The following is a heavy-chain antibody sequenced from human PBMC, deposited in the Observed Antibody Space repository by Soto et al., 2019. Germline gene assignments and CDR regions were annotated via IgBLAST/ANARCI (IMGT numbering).Heavy chain of an antibody. D-gene: IGHD3-3*01. CDR2: IKQEGSET. CDR1: EFIFSTCW. Sequence: ESGGGLVQPGGSLRLSCAASEFIFSTCWMSWVRQAPGKGLEWVATIKQEGSETYYVDSVEGRFTISRDNAKNSLHLQMNSLRVEDTAVYYCARQGRGRFSWYFDLWGRGTLVTVSS. V-gene: IGHV3-7*01. CDR3: ARQGRGRFSWYFDL. J-gene: IGHJ2*01.